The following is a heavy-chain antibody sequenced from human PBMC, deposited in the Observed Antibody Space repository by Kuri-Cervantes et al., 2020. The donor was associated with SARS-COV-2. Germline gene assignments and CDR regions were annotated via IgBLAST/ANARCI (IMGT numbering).Heavy chain of an antibody. D-gene: IGHD4-17*01. Sequence: GGSLRLSCAASGFTFSSYAMHWVRQAPGKGLEWVSSISSSSSYIYYADSVKGRFTISRDNAKNSLYLQMNSLRAEDTAVYYCARDQGDNTVTTHWGQGTLVTVSS. V-gene: IGHV3-21*01. CDR3: ARDQGDNTVTTH. CDR1: GFTFSSYA. J-gene: IGHJ4*02. CDR2: ISSSSSYI.